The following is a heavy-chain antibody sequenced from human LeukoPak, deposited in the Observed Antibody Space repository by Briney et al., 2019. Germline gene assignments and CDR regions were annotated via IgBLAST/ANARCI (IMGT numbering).Heavy chain of an antibody. D-gene: IGHD1-26*01. CDR2: IYYSGST. CDR3: ARLLVIVGATKYFDY. Sequence: SETLSLTCTVSGGSISSYYWSWIRQPPGKGLEWIGYIYYSGSTNYNPSLKSRVTISVDPSKNQFSLKLSSVTAADTAVYYCARLLVIVGATKYFDYWGQGTLVTVSS. CDR1: GGSISSYY. V-gene: IGHV4-59*01. J-gene: IGHJ4*02.